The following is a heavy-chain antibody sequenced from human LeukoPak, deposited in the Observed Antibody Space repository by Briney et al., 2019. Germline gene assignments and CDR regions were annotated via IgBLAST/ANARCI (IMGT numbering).Heavy chain of an antibody. CDR3: AKERITMIVVVIAPGSDAFDI. CDR2: ISGSGGST. CDR1: GFSFSSYA. J-gene: IGHJ3*02. Sequence: RAGGSLRLSCAASGFSFSSYAMSWVRQAPGKGLEWVSAISGSGGSTYYADSVKGRFTISRDNSKNTLYLQMNSLRAEDTAVYYCAKERITMIVVVIAPGSDAFDIWGQGTMVTVSS. V-gene: IGHV3-23*01. D-gene: IGHD3-22*01.